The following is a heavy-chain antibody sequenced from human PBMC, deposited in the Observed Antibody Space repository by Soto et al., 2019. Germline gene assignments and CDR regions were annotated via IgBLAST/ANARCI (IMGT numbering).Heavy chain of an antibody. D-gene: IGHD2-15*01. CDR2: IKRKTDGGTT. V-gene: IGHV3-15*07. CDR1: GFTFNNAW. J-gene: IGHJ1*01. Sequence: EVQLVESGGGLVKPGGSLRLSCAASGFTFNNAWMNWARQAPGKGLEWVGRIKRKTDGGTTDYAAPVKGRFTISRDDSKTTLYLQMNSLQTEDIAVYYCTTDSGGSCFWDFQHWGQGTLVTVSS. CDR3: TTDSGGSCFWDFQH.